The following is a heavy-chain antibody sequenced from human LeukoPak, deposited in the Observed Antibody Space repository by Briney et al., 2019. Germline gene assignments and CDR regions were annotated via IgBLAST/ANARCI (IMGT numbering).Heavy chain of an antibody. V-gene: IGHV3-21*01. D-gene: IGHD6-19*01. Sequence: GGSLRLSCAASGFTFSSYSMNWVRQAPGKGLELVSSISSSSSYIYYADSVKGRFTISRDNAKNSLYLQMNSLRAEDTAVYYCARDRPVLSSGWDAFDIWGQGTMVTVSS. CDR2: ISSSSSYI. CDR3: ARDRPVLSSGWDAFDI. CDR1: GFTFSSYS. J-gene: IGHJ3*02.